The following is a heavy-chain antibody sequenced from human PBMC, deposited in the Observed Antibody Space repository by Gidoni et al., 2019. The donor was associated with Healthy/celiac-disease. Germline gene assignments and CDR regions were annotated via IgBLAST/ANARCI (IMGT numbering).Heavy chain of an antibody. V-gene: IGHV4-39*07. Sequence: QLQLQESGPGLVKPSEPLSLTCTVSGGSISSSSYYWGWIRQPPGKGLEWIGSIYYSGSTYYNPSLKSRVTISVDTSKNQFSLKLSSVTAADTAVYYCARGPWGYGSGSYYGGFYYYGMDVWGQGTTVTVSS. CDR3: ARGPWGYGSGSYYGGFYYYGMDV. D-gene: IGHD3-10*01. J-gene: IGHJ6*02. CDR1: GGSISSSSYY. CDR2: IYYSGST.